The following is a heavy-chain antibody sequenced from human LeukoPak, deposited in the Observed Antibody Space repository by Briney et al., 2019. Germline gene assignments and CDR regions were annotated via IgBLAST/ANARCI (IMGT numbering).Heavy chain of an antibody. CDR3: ASASLPYGMDV. CDR2: VFYSGGT. J-gene: IGHJ6*02. Sequence: SETLSLTCTVSGGSISGFHWSWIRQPPGKGLEYIGDVFYSGGTNYNSSLKSRLTISVDTSKNQFSLKLSSVTAADTAVYYCASASLPYGMDVWGQGTTVTVSS. V-gene: IGHV4-59*12. CDR1: GGSISGFH.